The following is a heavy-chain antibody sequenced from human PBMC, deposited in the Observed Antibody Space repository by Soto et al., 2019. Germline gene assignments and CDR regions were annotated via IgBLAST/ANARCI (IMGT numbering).Heavy chain of an antibody. D-gene: IGHD4-17*01. CDR1: GGSISSSSYY. Sequence: SETLSLTCTVSGGSISSSSYYWGWIRQPPGKGLEWIGSIYYSGSTYYNPSLKSRVTISVDTSKNQFSLKLSSVTAADTAVYYCARHGSTVTELDYWGQGTLVTVSS. CDR2: IYYSGST. CDR3: ARHGSTVTELDY. J-gene: IGHJ4*02. V-gene: IGHV4-39*01.